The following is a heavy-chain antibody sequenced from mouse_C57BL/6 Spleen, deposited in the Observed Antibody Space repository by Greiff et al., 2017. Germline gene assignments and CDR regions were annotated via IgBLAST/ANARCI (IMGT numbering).Heavy chain of an antibody. CDR2: IDPENGDT. D-gene: IGHD3-2*02. CDR3: TTGQLRRAY. CDR1: GFNIKDAY. J-gene: IGHJ3*01. V-gene: IGHV14-4*01. Sequence: EVQLQQSGAELVRPGASVKLSCTASGFNIKDAYMHWVKQRPEQGLEWIGWIDPENGDTEYASKFQGKATITADTSSNTAYLQLSSLTSEDTAVYYCTTGQLRRAYWGQGTLVTVSA.